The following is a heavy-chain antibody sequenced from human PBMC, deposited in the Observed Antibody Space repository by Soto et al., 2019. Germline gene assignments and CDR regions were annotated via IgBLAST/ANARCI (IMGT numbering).Heavy chain of an antibody. CDR1: GFTFSSYG. V-gene: IGHV3-30*18. CDR3: AKDLARFLEWLQYFDY. CDR2: ISYDGSNK. Sequence: GGSLRLSCAASGFTFSSYGMHWVRQAPGKGLEWVAVISYDGSNKYYADSVKGRFTISRDNSKNTLNLQMNSLRAEDTAVYYCAKDLARFLEWLQYFDYWGQGTQVTVSS. J-gene: IGHJ4*02. D-gene: IGHD3-3*01.